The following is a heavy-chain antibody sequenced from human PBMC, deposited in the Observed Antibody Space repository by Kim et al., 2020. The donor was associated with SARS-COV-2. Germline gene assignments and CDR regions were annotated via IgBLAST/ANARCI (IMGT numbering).Heavy chain of an antibody. V-gene: IGHV4-4*02. Sequence: TDTPSLKRRVTESVDKSKNQFSLRLSSVTAADTAVYYCSRAQGGAFDYWGQGTLVTVSS. D-gene: IGHD1-26*01. CDR3: SRAQGGAFDY. J-gene: IGHJ4*02.